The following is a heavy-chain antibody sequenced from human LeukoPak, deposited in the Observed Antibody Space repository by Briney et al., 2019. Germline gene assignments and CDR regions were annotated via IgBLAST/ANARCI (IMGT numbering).Heavy chain of an antibody. V-gene: IGHV4-39*07. D-gene: IGHD1-26*01. CDR1: SSY. CDR3: ARFNSGSYQHYFDY. J-gene: IGHJ4*02. CDR2: IYYSGST. Sequence: SSYWGWIRQPPGKGLEWIGSIYYSGSTYYNPSLKSRVTISVDTSKNQFSLKLTSVTAADTAVYYCARFNSGSYQHYFDYWGQGTLVTVSS.